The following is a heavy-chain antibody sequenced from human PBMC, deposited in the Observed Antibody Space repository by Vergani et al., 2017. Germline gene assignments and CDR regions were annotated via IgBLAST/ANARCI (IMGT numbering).Heavy chain of an antibody. J-gene: IGHJ6*02. V-gene: IGHV1-58*01. CDR3: ARGGTSSSWYFCEVCYYYGMDV. D-gene: IGHD6-13*01. CDR1: GFTFTSSA. CDR2: IVVGSGNT. Sequence: QMQLVQSGPEVKKPGTSVKVSCKASGFTFTSSAVQWVRQARGQRLEWVGWIVVGSGNTNYAQKFQERVTITRDMSTSTAYMELSSLRSEDTAVYYCARGGTSSSWYFCEVCYYYGMDVWGQGTTVTVSS.